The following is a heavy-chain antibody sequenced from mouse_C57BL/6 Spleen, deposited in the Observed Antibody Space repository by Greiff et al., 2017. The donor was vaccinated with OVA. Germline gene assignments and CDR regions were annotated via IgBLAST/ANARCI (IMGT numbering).Heavy chain of an antibody. CDR3: ALYYYGSSYVHMDY. V-gene: IGHV1-42*01. J-gene: IGHJ4*01. CDR2: INPSTGGT. CDR1: GYSFTGYY. Sequence: VQLKQSGPELVKPGASVKISCKASGYSFTGYYMNWVKQSPEKSLEWIGEINPSTGGTTYNQKFKAKATLTVDKSSSTAYMQLKSLTSEDSAVYYCALYYYGSSYVHMDYWGQGTSVTVSS. D-gene: IGHD1-1*01.